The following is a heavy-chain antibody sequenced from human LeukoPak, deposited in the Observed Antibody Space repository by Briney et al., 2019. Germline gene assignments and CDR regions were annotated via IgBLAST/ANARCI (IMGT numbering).Heavy chain of an antibody. CDR3: ATVYWYFDL. V-gene: IGHV3-15*01. CDR2: IRSQVDGGTA. Sequence: GGSLGLSCAATGISFKNTWMSWVRQAPGKGLEWVGLIRSQVDGGTADYAAAVKGRFSISRDDSKNTLHLQMRSLKTEDTAVYYCATVYWYFDLWGLGTLVSVSA. CDR1: GISFKNTW. J-gene: IGHJ2*01.